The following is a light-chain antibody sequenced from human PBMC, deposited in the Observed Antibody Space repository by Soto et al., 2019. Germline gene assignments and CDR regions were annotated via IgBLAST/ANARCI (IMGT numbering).Light chain of an antibody. CDR3: QSYDSILSGYV. Sequence: QSVLTQPHSVSEAPGQRVTISCTGSSSNIGAGYEAHWYQQVPGTAPKLLIYENNNRPSGVPDRFSGSKSGTSASLAITGLQAEDEAEYYCQSYDSILSGYVFGTGTKLTVL. V-gene: IGLV1-40*01. CDR1: SSNIGAGYE. J-gene: IGLJ1*01. CDR2: ENN.